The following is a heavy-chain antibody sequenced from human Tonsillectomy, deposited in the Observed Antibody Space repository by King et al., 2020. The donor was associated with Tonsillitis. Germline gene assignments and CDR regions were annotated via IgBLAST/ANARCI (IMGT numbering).Heavy chain of an antibody. CDR3: ARDSGWYLGY. CDR1: GFTFSSYA. CDR2: ISYDGSNK. D-gene: IGHD6-19*01. J-gene: IGHJ4*02. V-gene: IGHV3-30*04. Sequence: VQLVESGGGVVQPGRSLRLSCAASGFTFSSYAMHWVRQAPGKGLEWVAVISYDGSNKYYADSVEGRFTISRDNSKNTLYLQMNSLRAEDTAVYYCARDSGWYLGYWGQGTLVTVSS.